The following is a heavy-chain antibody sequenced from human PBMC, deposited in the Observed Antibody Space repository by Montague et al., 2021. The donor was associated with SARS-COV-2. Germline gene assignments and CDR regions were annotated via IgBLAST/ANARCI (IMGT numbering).Heavy chain of an antibody. Sequence: SLRLSCAASGFTFNTYGMSWVRQAPGTGLEWVAFIWYDGSNKYHSESVKGRLTISKDNSRNTLYLQMNSLRVEDTAVYYCARDRGLKSLVPDYWGQGTLVTVSS. CDR3: ARDRGLKSLVPDY. J-gene: IGHJ4*02. CDR2: IWYDGSNK. V-gene: IGHV3-33*07. D-gene: IGHD3-10*01. CDR1: GFTFNTYG.